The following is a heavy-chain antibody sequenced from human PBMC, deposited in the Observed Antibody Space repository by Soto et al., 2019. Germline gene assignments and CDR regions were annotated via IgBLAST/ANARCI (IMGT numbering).Heavy chain of an antibody. V-gene: IGHV3-11*01. J-gene: IGHJ6*02. Sequence: SLRLSCADSGFTFSDYYMSWIRQAPGKGLEWVSYISSSGSTIYYADSVKGRFTISRDNAKNSLYLQMNSLRAEDTAVYYCARDSLPRSSYYGMDVWGQGTTVTVSS. CDR2: ISSSGSTI. D-gene: IGHD6-13*01. CDR3: ARDSLPRSSYYGMDV. CDR1: GFTFSDYY.